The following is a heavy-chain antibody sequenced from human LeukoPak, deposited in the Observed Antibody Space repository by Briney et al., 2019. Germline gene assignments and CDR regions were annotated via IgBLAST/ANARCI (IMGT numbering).Heavy chain of an antibody. CDR1: GGSISSYS. Sequence: SETLSLTCSVSGGSISSYSWSWIRQPAGKGLQWIGRIYTTGTINYNPSLKSRVTMSVDTSKNEFSLNLNSVTAADTAVYYCARVMVASWYYFDHWGQGTVVTVSS. V-gene: IGHV4-4*07. CDR3: ARVMVASWYYFDH. D-gene: IGHD2-8*01. J-gene: IGHJ4*02. CDR2: IYTTGTI.